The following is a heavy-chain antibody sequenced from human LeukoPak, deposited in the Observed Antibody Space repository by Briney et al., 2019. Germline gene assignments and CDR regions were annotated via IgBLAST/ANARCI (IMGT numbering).Heavy chain of an antibody. V-gene: IGHV4-4*07. Sequence: SETLSLTCTVPGGSISGYYGSWLRQPAGKGLEWVGRIYTSGSTHYNPSIKSRVTMSVDTSKNQFSLKLSSVTAADTAIYYCARIITGTTTAFDIWGRGTMVTVSS. J-gene: IGHJ3*02. CDR1: GGSISGYY. CDR2: IYTSGST. D-gene: IGHD1-7*01. CDR3: ARIITGTTTAFDI.